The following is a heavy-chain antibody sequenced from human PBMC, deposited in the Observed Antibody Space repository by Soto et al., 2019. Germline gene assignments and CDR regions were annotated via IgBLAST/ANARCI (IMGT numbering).Heavy chain of an antibody. CDR2: INHSGST. CDR3: ARVTINYYGSGSSFAYYYGMDV. V-gene: IGHV4-34*01. CDR1: GGSFSGYY. Sequence: PSETLSLTCAVYGGSFSGYYWSWIRQPPGKGLEWIGEINHSGSTNYNPSLKSRVTISVDTSKNQFSLKLSSVTAADTAVYYCARVTINYYGSGSSFAYYYGMDVWGQGTTVTV. D-gene: IGHD3-10*01. J-gene: IGHJ6*02.